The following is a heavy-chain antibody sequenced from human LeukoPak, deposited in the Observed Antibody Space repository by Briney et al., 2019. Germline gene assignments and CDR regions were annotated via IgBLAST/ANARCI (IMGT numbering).Heavy chain of an antibody. J-gene: IGHJ5*02. Sequence: GGSLRLSCAASGFTFSRNSMNWVRQAPGKGLEWVSSISTSSSYINYADSVKGRFTISRDNAKNSLYLQMNSLRAEDTAVYYCARGSSNIAARNNWFDPWGQGTLVTISS. V-gene: IGHV3-21*01. CDR2: ISTSSSYI. CDR1: GFTFSRNS. D-gene: IGHD6-6*01. CDR3: ARGSSNIAARNNWFDP.